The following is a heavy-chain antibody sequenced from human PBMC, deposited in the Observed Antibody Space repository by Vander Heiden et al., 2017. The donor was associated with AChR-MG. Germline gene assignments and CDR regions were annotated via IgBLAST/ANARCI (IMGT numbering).Heavy chain of an antibody. CDR1: GFTFSNAW. CDR3: TTPNWFGEFVDY. D-gene: IGHD3-10*01. Sequence: EVQLVESGGGLVKPGGSLRLSCAASGFTFSNAWMSWVRQAPGKGLEWVGRIKSKTDGGTTDYAAPVKGRFTISRDDSKNTLYLQMNSLKTEDTAVYYCTTPNWFGEFVDYWGQGTLVTVSS. CDR2: IKSKTDGGTT. V-gene: IGHV3-15*01. J-gene: IGHJ4*02.